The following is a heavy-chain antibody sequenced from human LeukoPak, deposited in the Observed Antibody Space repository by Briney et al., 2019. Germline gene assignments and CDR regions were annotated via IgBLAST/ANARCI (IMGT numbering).Heavy chain of an antibody. CDR3: ARMASRRPDILTGYYYYGMDV. J-gene: IGHJ6*02. V-gene: IGHV1-8*01. CDR2: MNPNSGNT. CDR1: GYTFTSYD. Sequence: SVKVSCKASGYTFTSYDINWVRQATGQGLEWMGWMNPNSGNTGYAQKFQGRVTMTRNTSISTAYMELSSLRSEDTAVYYCARMASRRPDILTGYYYYGMDVWGQGTTVTVSS. D-gene: IGHD3-9*01.